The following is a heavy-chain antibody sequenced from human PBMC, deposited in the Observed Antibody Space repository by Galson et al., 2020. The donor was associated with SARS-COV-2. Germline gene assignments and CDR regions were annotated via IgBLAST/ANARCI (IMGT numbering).Heavy chain of an antibody. J-gene: IGHJ2*01. CDR3: AKSLNWGRYWNLDL. CDR1: GGSFRSGNYY. V-gene: IGHV4-61*01. Sequence: SETLSLTCTVSGGSFRSGNYYWSWIRQPPGKRLEWIGYISYSGSTHYNPSLKSRVTISGDTSKNQFSLKLSSVTAADTAVYYCAKSLNWGRYWNLDLWGRGTLVTVSS. CDR2: ISYSGST. D-gene: IGHD7-27*01.